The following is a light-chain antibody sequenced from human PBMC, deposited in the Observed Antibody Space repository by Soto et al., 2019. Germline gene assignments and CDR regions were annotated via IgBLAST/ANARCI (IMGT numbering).Light chain of an antibody. V-gene: IGKV1-8*01. Sequence: VTTHCRASQSVSSKLAWYQQKPGKAPKLLIFAASTRQSGVPARFSGSGSGTEFTLTISSLQSEDFAPYYCQQYYICPRPFG. CDR1: QSVSSK. CDR2: AAS. CDR3: QQYYICPRP. J-gene: IGKJ1*01.